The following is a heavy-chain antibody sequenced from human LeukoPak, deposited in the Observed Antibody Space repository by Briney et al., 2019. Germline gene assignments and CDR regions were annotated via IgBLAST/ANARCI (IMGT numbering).Heavy chain of an antibody. CDR3: ASLPMMVAATPNNLFDP. CDR1: GGSFSGYC. D-gene: IGHD2-15*01. Sequence: PSETLSLTCAVYGGSFSGYCWCWIRQPPGKGREWIGEINHTVSTNYKLFLKSRVTISVDTSKNLFALKLSSVTAADTAVYDCASLPMMVAATPNNLFDPWGQGTLVTVSS. V-gene: IGHV4-34*01. CDR2: INHTVST. J-gene: IGHJ5*02.